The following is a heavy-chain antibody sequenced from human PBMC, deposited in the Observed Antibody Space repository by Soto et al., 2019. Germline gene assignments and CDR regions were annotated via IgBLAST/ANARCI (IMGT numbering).Heavy chain of an antibody. Sequence: QVQLQESGPGLVKPSQTLSLTCTVSGGSISSGGYYWSWIRQHPGKGLEWIGYIYYSGSTYYNPSLKCRVTISVDTSKNQFSLKLSSVTAADTAVYYCAGGGLYSSSSLNFDYWGQGTLVTVSS. J-gene: IGHJ4*02. CDR3: AGGGLYSSSSLNFDY. CDR1: GGSISSGGYY. D-gene: IGHD6-6*01. V-gene: IGHV4-31*03. CDR2: IYYSGST.